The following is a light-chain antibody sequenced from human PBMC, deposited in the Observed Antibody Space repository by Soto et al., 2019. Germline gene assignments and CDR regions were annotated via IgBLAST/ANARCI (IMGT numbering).Light chain of an antibody. CDR3: SSYTSSSTLVV. Sequence: QSALTQPASVSGSPGQSITISCTGTSSDVGGYNYVSWYQQHPGKAPKLMTYDVSNRPSGVSNRFSGSKSGNTASLTFSGLQAEDEADYYCSSYTSSSTLVVFGGGTKLTVL. CDR1: SSDVGGYNY. J-gene: IGLJ2*01. V-gene: IGLV2-14*01. CDR2: DVS.